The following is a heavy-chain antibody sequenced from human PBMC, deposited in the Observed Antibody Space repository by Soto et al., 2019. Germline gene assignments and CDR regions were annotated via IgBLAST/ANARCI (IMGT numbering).Heavy chain of an antibody. CDR3: ARDRRITIFGVVIIRRYYGMDV. Sequence: SETLSLTCAVYGGSFSGYYCSGIRQPPGKGLEWIGEINHSGSTHYNPSLKSRVTISVDTSKNQFSLKLSSVTAADTAVYYCARDRRITIFGVVIIRRYYGMDVWGQGTTVT. CDR2: INHSGST. D-gene: IGHD3-3*01. J-gene: IGHJ6*02. CDR1: GGSFSGYY. V-gene: IGHV4-34*01.